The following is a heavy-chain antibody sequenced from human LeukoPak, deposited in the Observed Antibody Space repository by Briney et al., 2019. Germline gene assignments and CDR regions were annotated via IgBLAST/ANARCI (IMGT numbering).Heavy chain of an antibody. CDR3: ARGQTGYCSGSGCRLYYFDY. Sequence: SETLSLTCAFYGGSFSGHYWSWIRQPPGEGLEWIGEINHGSTSYNPSLEGRVTISIGTSKNQFSLSLRSVTAADTAIYYCARGQTGYCSGSGCRLYYFDYWGLGTLVTVSS. CDR1: GGSFSGHY. D-gene: IGHD2-15*01. J-gene: IGHJ4*02. CDR2: INHGST. V-gene: IGHV4-34*01.